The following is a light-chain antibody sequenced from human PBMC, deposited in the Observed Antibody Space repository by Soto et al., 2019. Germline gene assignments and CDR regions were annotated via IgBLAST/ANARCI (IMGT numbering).Light chain of an antibody. Sequence: EIVMTQSRVTLSVSPGERATLSCRASRSVTTSLAWYQPKPGQAPRHLMYGASTRATGIPARITGSGSGTGFALTISRLESEDFALYFCQQYDNWPPLTFGGGTKVEIK. J-gene: IGKJ4*01. CDR1: RSVTTS. V-gene: IGKV3-15*01. CDR3: QQYDNWPPLT. CDR2: GAS.